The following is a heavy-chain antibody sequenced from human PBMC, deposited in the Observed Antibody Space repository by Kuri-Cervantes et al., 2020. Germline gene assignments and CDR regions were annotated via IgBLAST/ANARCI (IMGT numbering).Heavy chain of an antibody. V-gene: IGHV4-34*01. D-gene: IGHD2-2*01. J-gene: IGHJ6*03. Sequence: SETLSLTCSLYGGSFTGYYWSWIRQPPGKGLEWIGEINNSGSPNYNPSLKSRVTISVDTSKNQFSLKLNSVTAADTAVYYCARDRLNSYIYQPFYYMDVWGTGTTVTVSS. CDR2: INNSGSP. CDR3: ARDRLNSYIYQPFYYMDV. CDR1: GGSFTGYY.